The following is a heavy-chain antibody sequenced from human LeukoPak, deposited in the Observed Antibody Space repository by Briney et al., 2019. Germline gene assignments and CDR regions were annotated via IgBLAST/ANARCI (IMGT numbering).Heavy chain of an antibody. CDR2: IKSRADGGTT. CDR3: TRSSYTNSWFFY. D-gene: IGHD2-8*01. CDR1: GFTFSNAW. J-gene: IGHJ4*02. Sequence: PGGSLRLSCAASGFTFSNAWMSWVRQAPGKGLEWVGRIKSRADGGTTDYAAPVKGRFIMSRDDSKKTLYLQMNSLKAEDTAVYYCTRSSYTNSWFFYWGQGSLVTVSS. V-gene: IGHV3-15*01.